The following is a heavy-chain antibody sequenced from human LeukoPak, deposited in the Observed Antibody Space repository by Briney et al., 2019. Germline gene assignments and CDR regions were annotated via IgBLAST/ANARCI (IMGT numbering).Heavy chain of an antibody. V-gene: IGHV3-11*04. J-gene: IGHJ2*01. CDR1: GFTFRDYY. CDR2: ISSSAGTI. Sequence: PGGSLRLSCAASGFTFRDYYMSWIRQAPGKGLEWVSSISSSAGTIHYVDSVKGRFTISRDHAKNSLYLQMDSLRVEDTAVYYCATSVTRRRLDWFIDLWGRGTLVSVSS. CDR3: ATSVTRRRLDWFIDL. D-gene: IGHD4-17*01.